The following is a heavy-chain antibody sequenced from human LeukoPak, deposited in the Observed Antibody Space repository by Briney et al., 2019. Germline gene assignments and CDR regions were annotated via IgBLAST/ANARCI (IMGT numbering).Heavy chain of an antibody. CDR1: GFTFSSYE. CDR2: ISSSGSTI. Sequence: GGSLRLSCAASGFTFSSYEMNWVRQAPGKGLEWVSCISSSGSTIYYADSVKGRFTISRDNAKNSLYLQMNSLRAEDTAVYYCARDRGAGTNDYWGQGTLVTVSS. V-gene: IGHV3-48*03. J-gene: IGHJ4*02. D-gene: IGHD6-13*01. CDR3: ARDRGAGTNDY.